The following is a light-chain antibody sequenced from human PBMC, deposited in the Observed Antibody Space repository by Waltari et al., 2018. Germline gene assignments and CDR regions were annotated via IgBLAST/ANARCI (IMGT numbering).Light chain of an antibody. V-gene: IGKV1-9*01. CDR3: QQVHSYPIT. J-gene: IGKJ5*01. Sequence: DIQLTQSPSFLSASVVDRVTITCRAGQGINSALAWYQQKPGKAPKLLIYAASTLQSGVPSKFSGSGSGTEFTLTISSLQPEDFATYYCQQVHSYPITFGQGTRLEIE. CDR2: AAS. CDR1: QGINSA.